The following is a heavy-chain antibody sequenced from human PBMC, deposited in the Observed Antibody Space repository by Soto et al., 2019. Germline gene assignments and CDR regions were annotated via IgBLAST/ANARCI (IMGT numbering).Heavy chain of an antibody. CDR1: GFTFSSYG. V-gene: IGHV3-30*18. CDR3: AKDIDY. CDR2: ISYDGSNK. J-gene: IGHJ4*02. Sequence: GGSLRLSCAASGFTFSSYGMHWVRQAPGKGLEWVAVISYDGSNKYYADSVKGRFPISRDNSKNTLYLQMNSLRAEDTAVYYCAKDIDYWGQGTLVTVSS.